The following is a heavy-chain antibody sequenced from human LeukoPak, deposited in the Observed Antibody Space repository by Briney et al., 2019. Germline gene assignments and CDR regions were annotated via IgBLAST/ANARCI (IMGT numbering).Heavy chain of an antibody. D-gene: IGHD6-6*01. CDR1: GXTFSSYA. V-gene: IGHV3-23*01. CDR3: AKSSSSRAGADY. J-gene: IGHJ4*02. Sequence: GGSLRLSCAASGXTFSSYAMSWVRQAPGKGLEWVSTISTSGGNTYYADSVKGRFTISRDNSKNSLYLQMNSLRAEDTAVYYCAKSSSSRAGADYWGQGTLVTVSS. CDR2: ISTSGGNT.